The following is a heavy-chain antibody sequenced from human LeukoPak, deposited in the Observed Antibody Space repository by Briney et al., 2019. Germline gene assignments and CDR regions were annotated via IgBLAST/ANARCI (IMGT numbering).Heavy chain of an antibody. CDR2: IYYSGST. Sequence: PSETLSLTCTVSGGSISSGGYYWSWKRPHPGKGLEWICYIYYSGSTYYNPSLKSRVTMSVDTYEKQFSLKLNAVTAADTAVYYCATAVGSYFDYWRQGTLVTVS. CDR3: ATAVGSYFDY. J-gene: IGHJ4*02. CDR1: GGSISSGGYY. D-gene: IGHD3-16*01. V-gene: IGHV4-31*03.